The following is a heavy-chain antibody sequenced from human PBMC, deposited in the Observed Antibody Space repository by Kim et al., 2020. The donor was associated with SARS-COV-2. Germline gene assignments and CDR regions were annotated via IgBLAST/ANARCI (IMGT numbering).Heavy chain of an antibody. V-gene: IGHV3-30*18. CDR1: GFTFSSYG. D-gene: IGHD5-12*01. CDR2: ISYDGSNK. Sequence: GGSLRLSCAASGFTFSSYGMHWVRQAPGKGLEWVAVISYDGSNKYYADSVKGRFTISRDNSKNTLYLQMNSLRAEDTAVYYCAKDRDSGYDFGAVDYWGQGTLVTVSS. J-gene: IGHJ4*02. CDR3: AKDRDSGYDFGAVDY.